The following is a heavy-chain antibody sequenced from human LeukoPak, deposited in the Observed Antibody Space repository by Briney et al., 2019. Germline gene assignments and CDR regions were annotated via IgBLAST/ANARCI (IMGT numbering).Heavy chain of an antibody. D-gene: IGHD5-24*01. CDR1: GGSISSYY. CDR2: IYYSGST. CDR3: ARGGWEGYNYVWLDP. J-gene: IGHJ5*02. Sequence: SETLSLSCTASGGSISSYYWSWIRQPPGKGLEWIGYIYYSGSTNYNPSLESRLTISVDTSKNQFSLKLSSVTAADTAVYYCARGGWEGYNYVWLDPWGQGTLVTVS. V-gene: IGHV4-59*01.